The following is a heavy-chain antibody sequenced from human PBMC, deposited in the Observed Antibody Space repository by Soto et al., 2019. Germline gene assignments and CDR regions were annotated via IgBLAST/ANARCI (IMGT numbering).Heavy chain of an antibody. Sequence: EVQLLESGGDLVQPGGSLRLSCAASGFRFSSYAMSWVRQAPGKGLEWMSSISGSGGTTYYADSVKGRITISRENSKNTVYLEMGGLRGEGQGIYYRGALAAALGEELNGKGLWGQGTTVSVSS. V-gene: IGHV3-23*01. CDR2: ISGSGGTT. J-gene: IGHJ6*02. D-gene: IGHD2-2*01. CDR3: GALAAALGEELNGKGL. CDR1: GFRFSSYA.